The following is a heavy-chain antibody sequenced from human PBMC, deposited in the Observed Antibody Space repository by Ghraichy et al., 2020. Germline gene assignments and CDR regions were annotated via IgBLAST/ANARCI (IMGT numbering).Heavy chain of an antibody. V-gene: IGHV3-23*01. CDR2: ISGSGGST. CDR3: AKAMGLMVRGPYNWFDP. J-gene: IGHJ5*02. D-gene: IGHD3-10*01. Sequence: GGSLRLSCAASGFTFSSYAMSWVRQAPGKGLEWVSAISGSGGSTYYADSVKGRFTISRDNSKNTLYLQMNSLRAEDTAVYYCAKAMGLMVRGPYNWFDPWGQGTLVTVSS. CDR1: GFTFSSYA.